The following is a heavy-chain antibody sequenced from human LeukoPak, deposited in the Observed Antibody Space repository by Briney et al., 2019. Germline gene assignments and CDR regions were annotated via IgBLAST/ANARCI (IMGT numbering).Heavy chain of an antibody. Sequence: AGGSLRLSCAASGFTFSTYWMSWVRQAPGKGLEWVANIKQDGSEKYYLDSVKGRFTISRDNAKNSLYLQMNSPRAEDTAVYFCTREAAAGIDYWGQGTLVTVSS. CDR2: IKQDGSEK. D-gene: IGHD6-13*01. CDR3: TREAAAGIDY. V-gene: IGHV3-7*01. CDR1: GFTFSTYW. J-gene: IGHJ4*02.